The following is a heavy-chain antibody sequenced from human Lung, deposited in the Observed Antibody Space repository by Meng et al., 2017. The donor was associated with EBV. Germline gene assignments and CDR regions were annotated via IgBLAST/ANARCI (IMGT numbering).Heavy chain of an antibody. CDR1: GFTFSSYA. J-gene: IGHJ5*02. D-gene: IGHD2-2*01. Sequence: EVQLVGCGGGVVQSVGSLKLSCAASGFTFSSYAMSWARQAPGKGLEWVSAISGSGGSTYYADSVKGRFTISRDNSKNTLYLQMNSLRAEDTAVYYCAKVTVVVPPAWGQGTLVTVSS. CDR2: ISGSGGST. CDR3: AKVTVVVPPA. V-gene: IGHV3-23*04.